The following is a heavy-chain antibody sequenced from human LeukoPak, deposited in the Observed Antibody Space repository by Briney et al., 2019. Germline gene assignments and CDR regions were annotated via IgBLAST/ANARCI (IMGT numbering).Heavy chain of an antibody. CDR3: AKDGRLAAAGGLYFDD. CDR2: MKQDGSEK. Sequence: GGSLRLSCAASGFTFSSYWMSWVRQAPGKGLEWVAIMKQDGSEKYYVDSVKGRFTISRDNSKNTLYLQMNSLRPEDTAVYYCAKDGRLAAAGGLYFDDWGQGTLVIVSS. CDR1: GFTFSSYW. D-gene: IGHD6-13*01. J-gene: IGHJ4*02. V-gene: IGHV3-7*01.